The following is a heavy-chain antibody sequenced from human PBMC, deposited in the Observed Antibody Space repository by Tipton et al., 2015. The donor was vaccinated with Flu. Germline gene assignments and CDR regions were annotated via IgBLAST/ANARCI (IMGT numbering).Heavy chain of an antibody. Sequence: QLVQSGAEVKKPGSSVKVSCKASGGTFSSYAISWVRQAPGQGLEWMGGIIPIFGTANYAQKFQGRVTITADESTSTAYMELSSLGSEDTAVYYGARGEVDGYSYGYDRPYYFYGMDVWGQGSTVTVSS. CDR3: ARGEVDGYSYGYDRPYYFYGMDV. CDR2: IIPIFGTA. D-gene: IGHD5-18*01. J-gene: IGHJ6*02. V-gene: IGHV1-69*01. CDR1: GGTFSSYA.